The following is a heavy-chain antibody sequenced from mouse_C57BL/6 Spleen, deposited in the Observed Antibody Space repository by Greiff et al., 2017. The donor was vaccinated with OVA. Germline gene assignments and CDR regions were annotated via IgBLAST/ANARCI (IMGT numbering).Heavy chain of an antibody. Sequence: EVQVVESGPGLVKPSQSLSLTCSVTGYSITSGYYWNWIRQFPGNKLEWMGYISYDGSNNYNPSLKNRISITRDTSKNQFFLKLNSVTTEDTATYYCARYYYGSSSYAMDYWGQGTSVTVSS. CDR2: ISYDGSN. CDR3: ARYYYGSSSYAMDY. CDR1: GYSITSGYY. V-gene: IGHV3-6*01. J-gene: IGHJ4*01. D-gene: IGHD1-1*01.